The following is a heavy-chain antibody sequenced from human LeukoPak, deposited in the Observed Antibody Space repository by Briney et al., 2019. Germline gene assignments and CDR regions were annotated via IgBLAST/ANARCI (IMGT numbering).Heavy chain of an antibody. V-gene: IGHV4-59*01. Sequence: PSETLSLTCTVSGGSISSYYWSWIRQPPGKGLEWIGYIYYSGSTNYNPSLKSRVTISVDTSKNQFSLKLSSVTAADTAVYYCARDRGWVGFYYGMDVWGQGTTVTVSS. CDR1: GGSISSYY. CDR2: IYYSGST. CDR3: ARDRGWVGFYYGMDV. D-gene: IGHD1-26*01. J-gene: IGHJ6*02.